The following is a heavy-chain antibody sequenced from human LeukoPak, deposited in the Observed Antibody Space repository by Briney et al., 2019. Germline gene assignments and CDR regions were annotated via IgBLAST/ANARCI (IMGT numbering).Heavy chain of an antibody. J-gene: IGHJ4*02. V-gene: IGHV3-23*01. CDR1: GFSFSSYG. CDR2: ISGFNT. Sequence: PGGSLRLSCAASGFSFSSYGINWVRQAPGKGPEWVSGISGFNTYYADSVKGRFTIFRDNSKNVLYLQMDRLRAEDTAVYSCAKDVCTSPRCLLYFDSWGQGTLVTVPS. CDR3: AKDVCTSPRCLLYFDS. D-gene: IGHD2-8*01.